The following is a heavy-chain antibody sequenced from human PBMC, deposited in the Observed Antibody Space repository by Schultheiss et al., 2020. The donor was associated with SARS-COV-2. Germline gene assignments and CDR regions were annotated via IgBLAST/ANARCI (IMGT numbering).Heavy chain of an antibody. CDR1: GGSFSGYY. J-gene: IGHJ2*01. V-gene: IGHV4-34*01. CDR2: INHSGST. CDR3: ERGFDL. Sequence: SQTLSLTCAVYGGSFSGYYWSWIRQPPGKGLEWIGEINHSGSTNYNPSLKSRVTISVDTSNNQFSLKLSSVTAADTAVYYCERGFDLWGRGTLVTVSS.